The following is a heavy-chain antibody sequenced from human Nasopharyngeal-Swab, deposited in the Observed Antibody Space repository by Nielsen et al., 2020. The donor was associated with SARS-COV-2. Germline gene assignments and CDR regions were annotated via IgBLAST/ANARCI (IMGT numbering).Heavy chain of an antibody. CDR1: GFTLSNYW. V-gene: IGHV3-74*01. CDR2: INTDASRT. D-gene: IGHD3-16*01. J-gene: IGHJ3*02. CDR3: TRVDVHDAFDM. Sequence: GESLKISCAASGFTLSNYWIHWVRRTPGKGPLWVSRINTDASRTSYADSVKGRFTISRDNAKNTVYLQMNSLRGEDTAVYYCTRVDVHDAFDMWGQGTMVTVSS.